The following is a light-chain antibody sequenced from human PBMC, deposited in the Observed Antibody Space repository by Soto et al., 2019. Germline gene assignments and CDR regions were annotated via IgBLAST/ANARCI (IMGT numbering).Light chain of an antibody. Sequence: LTQPASVSGSPGQSITISCAGTTSDIGANNFVSWYQQRPGKAPKVIIYEVSNRPAGVSYRFSGSKSGSTASLTISGLQAEDEALYSCNAYTNTGARVFGTGTKVTVL. V-gene: IGLV2-14*01. CDR1: TSDIGANNF. J-gene: IGLJ1*01. CDR2: EVS. CDR3: NAYTNTGARV.